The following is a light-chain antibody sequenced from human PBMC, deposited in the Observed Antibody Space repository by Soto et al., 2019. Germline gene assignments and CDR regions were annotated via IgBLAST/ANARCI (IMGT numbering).Light chain of an antibody. J-gene: IGKJ1*01. V-gene: IGKV3-15*01. CDR2: GAS. CDR1: QSVRSN. Sequence: EIVRTQSPATLSVSPGGRATVSCRSSQSVRSNLAWYQQKPGQSPRLLIYGASTRATGIPARFSGSGSGTQFTLTISSLQSEDFAVYYCQQYNNWPPAWTFGQGTKVDI. CDR3: QQYNNWPPAWT.